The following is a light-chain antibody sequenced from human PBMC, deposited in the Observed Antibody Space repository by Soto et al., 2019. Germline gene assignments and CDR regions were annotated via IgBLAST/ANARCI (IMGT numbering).Light chain of an antibody. CDR2: EVT. Sequence: QSALTQPASVSGSPGQSITISCTGTSNDVGGYDYVSWYQQHPGKAPKLVIYEVTNRPSGVSNRFSGSKSGNTAALTISGLQAEDEADYYCSSYTSDNTVVFSGGTKLTVL. V-gene: IGLV2-14*01. J-gene: IGLJ2*01. CDR1: SNDVGGYDY. CDR3: SSYTSDNTVV.